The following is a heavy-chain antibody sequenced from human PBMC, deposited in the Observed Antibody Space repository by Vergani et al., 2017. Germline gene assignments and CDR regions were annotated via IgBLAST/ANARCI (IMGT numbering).Heavy chain of an antibody. CDR1: GGSIRSSSYY. D-gene: IGHD5/OR15-5a*01. Sequence: QLQLQESGPGLVKPSETLSLTCTVSGGSIRSSSYYWGWIRQPPGKGLEWIGSIYYSGSTYYNPSLKSRVTISVDTSKNQFSLKLSSVTAADTAVYYCARHAVYYYFDYWGQGTLVTVSS. CDR2: IYYSGST. J-gene: IGHJ4*02. V-gene: IGHV4-39*01. CDR3: ARHAVYYYFDY.